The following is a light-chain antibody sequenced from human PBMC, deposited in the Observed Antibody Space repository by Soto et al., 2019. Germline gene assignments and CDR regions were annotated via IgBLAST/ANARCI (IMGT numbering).Light chain of an antibody. J-gene: IGKJ1*01. V-gene: IGKV3-20*01. CDR3: QQYASSPPT. CDR1: QSVSSSY. Sequence: EIVLTQSPGTLSLSPGERATLSCRASQSVSSSYLAWYQQKPGQAPRLLIYGAFSRATGIPGRFSGSGSGTDFTLTISRLEPEDFAVYYCQQYASSPPTFGQGTKVEIK. CDR2: GAF.